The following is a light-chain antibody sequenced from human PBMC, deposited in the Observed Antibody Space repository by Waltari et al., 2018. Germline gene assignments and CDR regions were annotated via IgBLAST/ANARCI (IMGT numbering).Light chain of an antibody. Sequence: QSVLTQPPSASGTPGQRVPISCSGRSSHIGSNTVNWYQQLPGTAPKLINYSNNQQRSGVPDRFSGSNSCTSASLAISGRQSEDEADYYCATWDDSLKGYVFGTGTKVTVL. CDR2: SNN. CDR3: ATWDDSLKGYV. V-gene: IGLV1-44*01. J-gene: IGLJ1*01. CDR1: SSHIGSNT.